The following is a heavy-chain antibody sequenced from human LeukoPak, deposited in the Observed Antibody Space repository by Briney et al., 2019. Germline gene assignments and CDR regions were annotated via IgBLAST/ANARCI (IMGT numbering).Heavy chain of an antibody. CDR1: GFTFSSSA. Sequence: GGSLRLSCAASGFTFSSSAMSWVRQAPGKGLEWVSGISWNGDNINYADSVKGRFTISRDNPKNTLYLQMDTLGAEDTAVYFCARAVVGKEDLDYWGQGTLVTVSS. V-gene: IGHV3-23*01. J-gene: IGHJ4*02. D-gene: IGHD6-19*01. CDR2: ISWNGDNI. CDR3: ARAVVGKEDLDY.